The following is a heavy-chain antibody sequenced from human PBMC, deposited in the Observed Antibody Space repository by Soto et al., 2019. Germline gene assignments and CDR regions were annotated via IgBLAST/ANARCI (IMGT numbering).Heavy chain of an antibody. Sequence: SVKVSCKASGGTFSSYAISWVRQAPGQGLEWMGGIIPIFGTANYAQKFQGRVTITADESTSTAYMELSSLRSEDTAVYYCARTSFSIAARHYYYYGMDVWGQGTTVTVSS. V-gene: IGHV1-69*13. CDR1: GGTFSSYA. J-gene: IGHJ6*02. CDR2: IIPIFGTA. CDR3: ARTSFSIAARHYYYYGMDV. D-gene: IGHD6-6*01.